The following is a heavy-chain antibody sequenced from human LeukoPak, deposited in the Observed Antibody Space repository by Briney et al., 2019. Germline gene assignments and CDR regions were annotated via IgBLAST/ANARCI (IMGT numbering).Heavy chain of an antibody. Sequence: SETLSLTCTVSGGSISSSSYYWSWIRQPPGKGLEWIGEINHSGSTNYNPSLKSRVTISVDTSKNQFSLKLSSVTAADTAVYYCARGLVVRGVKAFDCWGQGTLVTVSS. V-gene: IGHV4-39*07. CDR3: ARGLVVRGVKAFDC. CDR1: GGSISSSSYY. CDR2: INHSGST. J-gene: IGHJ4*02. D-gene: IGHD3-10*01.